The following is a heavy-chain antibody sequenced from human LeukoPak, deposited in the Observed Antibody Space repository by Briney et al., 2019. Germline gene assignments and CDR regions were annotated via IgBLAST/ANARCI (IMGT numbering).Heavy chain of an antibody. Sequence: GESLKISCKASGYTFSSYWIGWVRQMPGKGLEWMGITYPGDSDTRYSPSFQGQVTISADKSISTAYLQWASLRASDTAMYYCARTRLLGHYFFGIDVRGQGTTVTVSS. D-gene: IGHD2-8*02. J-gene: IGHJ6*02. CDR2: TYPGDSDT. CDR1: GYTFSSYW. CDR3: ARTRLLGHYFFGIDV. V-gene: IGHV5-51*01.